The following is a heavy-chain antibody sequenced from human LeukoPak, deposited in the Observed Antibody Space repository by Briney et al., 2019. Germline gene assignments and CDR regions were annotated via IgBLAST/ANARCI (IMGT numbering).Heavy chain of an antibody. D-gene: IGHD3-22*01. V-gene: IGHV1-2*02. CDR3: ARGGDDSGLYFAY. Sequence: ASVKVSCKASGYSFTGFYIHWVRQAPGQGLEWVAWINPQTGATNYAQKFKGRITTTRDLSITTAYMEVTTLRSDDTAAYYCARGGDDSGLYFAYWGQGTLVTVSS. CDR2: INPQTGAT. CDR1: GYSFTGFY. J-gene: IGHJ4*02.